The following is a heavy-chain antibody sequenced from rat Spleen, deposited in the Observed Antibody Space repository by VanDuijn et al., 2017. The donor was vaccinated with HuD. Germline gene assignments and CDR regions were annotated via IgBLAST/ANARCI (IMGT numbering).Heavy chain of an antibody. Sequence: EVQLVESGGGLVQPGRSMKLSCAASGFTFSNYGMAWVRQAPGKGLEWVASITNTGAVTYYPDSVKGRFTISRDNAKSTLYLQMNSLQTEDTATYYCARDGSFDYWGQGVMVTVSS. V-gene: IGHV5-31*01. CDR2: ITNTGAVT. D-gene: IGHD1-12*03. J-gene: IGHJ2*01. CDR3: ARDGSFDY. CDR1: GFTFSNYG.